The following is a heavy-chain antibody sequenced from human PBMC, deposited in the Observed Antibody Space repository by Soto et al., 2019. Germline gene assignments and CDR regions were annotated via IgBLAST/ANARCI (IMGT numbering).Heavy chain of an antibody. J-gene: IGHJ4*02. CDR3: ASSARGIYGDYN. D-gene: IGHD4-17*01. V-gene: IGHV3-74*01. Sequence: EVQLVESGGGLVQPGGSLRLSCEASGFTFSSYWIHWVRQVPGKGLVWVSRINSDWSSTNYADSVKGRFTISRDNAKNTVYLQMNSLRAEDTAVYYCASSARGIYGDYNWGQGTLVTVSS. CDR1: GFTFSSYW. CDR2: INSDWSST.